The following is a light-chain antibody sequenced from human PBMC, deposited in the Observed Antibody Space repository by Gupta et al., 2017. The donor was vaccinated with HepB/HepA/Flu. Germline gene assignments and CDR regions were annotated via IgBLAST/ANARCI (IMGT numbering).Light chain of an antibody. CDR1: QTIANY. CDR3: QQTYSSFST. CDR2: VTS. Sequence: DIQMTQSPSSLSASAGDRVTITCRASQTIANYLNWYQQKPGKAPEVLIYVTSRLKSGVPSRFSGSGSETDFTLTISSLQPEDSATYYCQQTYSSFSTFGQGTKVEIK. J-gene: IGKJ1*01. V-gene: IGKV1-39*01.